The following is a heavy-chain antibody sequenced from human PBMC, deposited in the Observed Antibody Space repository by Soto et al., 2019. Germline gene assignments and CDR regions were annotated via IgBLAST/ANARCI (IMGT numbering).Heavy chain of an antibody. V-gene: IGHV3-30*18. J-gene: IGHJ4*02. Sequence: GGSLRLSCAASGFTFSSYGMHWVRQAPGKWLEWVAVISYDGSNKYYADSVKGRFTISRDNSKNTLYLQMNSLRTEDTAVYYCAKAVFSGSGSYRPYFFDFWGQGTLVTVSS. CDR2: ISYDGSNK. CDR3: AKAVFSGSGSYRPYFFDF. D-gene: IGHD3-10*01. CDR1: GFTFSSYG.